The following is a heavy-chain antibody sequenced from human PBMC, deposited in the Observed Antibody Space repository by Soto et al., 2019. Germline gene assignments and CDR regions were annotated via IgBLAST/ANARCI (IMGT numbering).Heavy chain of an antibody. CDR1: GGTFSSYA. V-gene: IGHV1-69*01. J-gene: IGHJ6*02. D-gene: IGHD3-10*01. CDR2: IIPIFGTA. CDR3: ASPDFVYYGSGSYPTYYYYGMDV. Sequence: QVQLVQSGAEVKKPGSSVKVSCKASGGTFSSYAISWVRQAPGQGLEWMGVIIPIFGTANYAQKFQGRVTITADESTSTAYMELSSLRSEATAVYYCASPDFVYYGSGSYPTYYYYGMDVWGQGTTVTVSS.